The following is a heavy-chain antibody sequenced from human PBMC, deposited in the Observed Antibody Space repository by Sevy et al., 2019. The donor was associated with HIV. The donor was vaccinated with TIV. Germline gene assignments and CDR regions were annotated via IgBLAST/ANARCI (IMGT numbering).Heavy chain of an antibody. V-gene: IGHV1-46*01. CDR2: INPSGGST. CDR1: GYTISTYH. D-gene: IGHD5-12*01. Sequence: ASVKVSCKASGYTISTYHMHWVRQAPGQGLEWMGIINPSGGSTDYAQKFQDRVSMTRDTSTSTVYMELSSLRSEDTAVYYSAAAEWLKFFGYWGQGTLVSDSS. J-gene: IGHJ4*02. CDR3: AAAEWLKFFGY.